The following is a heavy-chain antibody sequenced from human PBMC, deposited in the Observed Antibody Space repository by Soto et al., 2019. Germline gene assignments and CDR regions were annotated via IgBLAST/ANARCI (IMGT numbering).Heavy chain of an antibody. Sequence: EVQLVESGGGLVQPGGSLRLSCAASGFTFRSYEMNWVRQAPGKGLEWVSYISSSGSTIYYADSVKGRFTISRDNAKNSLYLQMNSLRAEDTAVYYCSRGIVARWFDPWGQGTLVTVSS. CDR2: ISSSGSTI. CDR1: GFTFRSYE. J-gene: IGHJ5*02. CDR3: SRGIVARWFDP. V-gene: IGHV3-48*03. D-gene: IGHD2-21*01.